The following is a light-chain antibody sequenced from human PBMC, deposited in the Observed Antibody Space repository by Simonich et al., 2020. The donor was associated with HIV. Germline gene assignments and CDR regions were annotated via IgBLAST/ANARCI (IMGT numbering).Light chain of an antibody. CDR3: CSYARSSTVWV. Sequence: QSALTQPASVSGSPGQSITISCTGTSSDFGGYDYVSWYQQHPGKAPKLMIYDVSKRPSGVSNRFSGSKSGNTASLTISGLQAEDEADYYCCSYARSSTVWVFGGGTKLTVL. CDR1: SSDFGGYDY. J-gene: IGLJ3*02. V-gene: IGLV2-14*01. CDR2: DVS.